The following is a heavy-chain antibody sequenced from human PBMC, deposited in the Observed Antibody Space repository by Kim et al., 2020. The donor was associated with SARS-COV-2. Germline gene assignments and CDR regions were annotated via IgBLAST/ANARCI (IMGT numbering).Heavy chain of an antibody. V-gene: IGHV3-48*04. CDR2: IDSGNISI. CDR3: ARSDYGRAFDV. Sequence: GGSLRLSCVASGFSFSIYSMNWVRQAPGKRLEWLSFIDSGNISIYYADSVKGRFTISRDNAKNSLYLHMNSLGAGDSAVYYCARSDYGRAFDVWCQGTLV. CDR1: GFSFSIYS. J-gene: IGHJ3*01. D-gene: IGHD4-17*01.